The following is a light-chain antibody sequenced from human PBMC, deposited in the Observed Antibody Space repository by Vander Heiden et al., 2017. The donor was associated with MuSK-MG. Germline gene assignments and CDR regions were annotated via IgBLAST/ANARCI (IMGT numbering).Light chain of an antibody. V-gene: IGKV3-15*01. Sequence: EIVMTQSPATLSVSPGERATLSCRASQSVSSNLAWYQQKPGQAPRLLIYGASTRATGIPARFSGSWYGTEFTLTISSLQSEDFAVYSCQQYNKWPPWTFGQGTKVEIK. CDR2: GAS. CDR1: QSVSSN. J-gene: IGKJ1*01. CDR3: QQYNKWPPWT.